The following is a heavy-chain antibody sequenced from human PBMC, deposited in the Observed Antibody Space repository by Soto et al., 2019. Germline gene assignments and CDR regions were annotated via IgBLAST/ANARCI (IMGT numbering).Heavy chain of an antibody. Sequence: GGSLRLSCAASGFTFSRYAVSWVRQAPGEGLEWVSLISATGGGTYYADSVKGRFTISRDNSHNTLYLQVHSLTAEDTAVYYCAKDRRAGGNSAFYFDFWGQGAPVTVSS. D-gene: IGHD3-16*01. J-gene: IGHJ4*02. V-gene: IGHV3-23*01. CDR1: GFTFSRYA. CDR3: AKDRRAGGNSAFYFDF. CDR2: ISATGGGT.